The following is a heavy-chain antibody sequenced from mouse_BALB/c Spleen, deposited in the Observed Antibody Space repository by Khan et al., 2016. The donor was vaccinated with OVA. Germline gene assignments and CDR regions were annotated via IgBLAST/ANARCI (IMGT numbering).Heavy chain of an antibody. CDR2: INTYTGEP. CDR3: ARSNGNYWFAY. CDR1: GYTFTNYG. J-gene: IGHJ3*01. V-gene: IGHV9-3-1*01. D-gene: IGHD2-1*01. Sequence: QIQLVQSGPELKKPGETVKISCKASGYTFTNYGMNWVNQAPGKGLKWMGWINTYTGEPTYADDFKGRFAFSLETSASPAYLQMNTLKNEDTATYFCARSNGNYWFAYWGQGTLVTVSA.